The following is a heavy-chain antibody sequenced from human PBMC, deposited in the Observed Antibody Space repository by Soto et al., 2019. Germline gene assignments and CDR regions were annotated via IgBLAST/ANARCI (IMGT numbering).Heavy chain of an antibody. CDR1: GDSVSTNSAA. CDR2: TFYRSKWYN. V-gene: IGHV6-1*01. CDR3: ARSPYSSGWYGWFDP. D-gene: IGHD6-19*01. J-gene: IGHJ5*02. Sequence: QSQTLSLTCAISGDSVSTNSAAWNWIRQSPSRGLEWLGRTFYRSKWYNDYAVSVKSRITINPDTSKNQFSLQLNSVTPEDTAVYYCARSPYSSGWYGWFDPWGQGTLVTVSS.